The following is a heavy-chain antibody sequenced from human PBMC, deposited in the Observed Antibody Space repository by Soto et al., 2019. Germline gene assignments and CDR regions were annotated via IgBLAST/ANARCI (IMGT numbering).Heavy chain of an antibody. CDR3: ARVYGSGSYSAYYYYMDV. D-gene: IGHD3-10*01. V-gene: IGHV5-51*01. Sequence: GESLKISCKGSGYSFTSYWIGWVRQMPGKGLEWMGIIYPGDSDTRYSPSFQGQVTISADKSISTAYLQWSSLKASDTAMYYCARVYGSGSYSAYYYYMDVWGKGTTVTVSS. CDR2: IYPGDSDT. CDR1: GYSFTSYW. J-gene: IGHJ6*03.